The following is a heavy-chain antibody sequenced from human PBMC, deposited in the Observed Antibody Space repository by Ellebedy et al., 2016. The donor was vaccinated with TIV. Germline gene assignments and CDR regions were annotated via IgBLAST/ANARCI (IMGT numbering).Heavy chain of an antibody. CDR2: ITSSSSNI. Sequence: PGGSLRLSCAASGSTFSSYSLTWVRQAPGKGLEWVSSITSSSSNIYYADSVKARFTISRDNAKKSLYLQMSSLRAEDTAVYYCARIGSPIDGFDIWGQGTMVTASS. CDR3: ARIGSPIDGFDI. J-gene: IGHJ3*02. D-gene: IGHD6-25*01. V-gene: IGHV3-21*01. CDR1: GSTFSSYS.